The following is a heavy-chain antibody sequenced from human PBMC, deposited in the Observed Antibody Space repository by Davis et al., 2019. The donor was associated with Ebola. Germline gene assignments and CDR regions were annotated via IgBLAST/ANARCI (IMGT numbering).Heavy chain of an antibody. J-gene: IGHJ6*02. D-gene: IGHD2-2*01. CDR3: AGLYCSSTSCSYGMDV. Sequence: SETLSLTCAVSGGSISSYYWSWIRQPPGKGLEWIGYINYSGSTNYNPSLKSRVTISVDTSKNQFSLKLSSVTAADTAVYYCAGLYCSSTSCSYGMDVWGQGTTVTVSS. CDR2: INYSGST. CDR1: GGSISSYY. V-gene: IGHV4-59*08.